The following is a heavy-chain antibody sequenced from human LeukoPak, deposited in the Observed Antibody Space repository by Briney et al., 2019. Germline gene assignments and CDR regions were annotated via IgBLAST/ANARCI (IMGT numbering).Heavy chain of an antibody. J-gene: IGHJ4*02. Sequence: GGSLRLSCAASGFTFSSYAMHWVRQAPGKGLGWVAVISYDGSNKYYADSVKGRFTISRDNSKNTLYLQMNSLRAEDTAVYYCARDRLENSSGLDYWGQGTLVTVSS. CDR1: GFTFSSYA. CDR3: ARDRLENSSGLDY. CDR2: ISYDGSNK. V-gene: IGHV3-30-3*01. D-gene: IGHD6-19*01.